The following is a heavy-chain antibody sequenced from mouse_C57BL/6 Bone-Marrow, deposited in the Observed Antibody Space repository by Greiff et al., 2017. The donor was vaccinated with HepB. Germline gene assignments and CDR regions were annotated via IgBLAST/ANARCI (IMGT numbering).Heavy chain of an antibody. CDR1: GFSLTSYG. J-gene: IGHJ3*01. Sequence: VKVEESGPGLVAPSQSLSITCTVSGFSLTSYGVDWVRQSPGKGLEWLGVIWGVGSTNYNSALKSRLSISKDNSKSQVFLKMNSLQTDDTAMYYCATNWDGWFAYWGQGTLVTVSA. V-gene: IGHV2-6*01. CDR3: ATNWDGWFAY. CDR2: IWGVGST. D-gene: IGHD4-1*02.